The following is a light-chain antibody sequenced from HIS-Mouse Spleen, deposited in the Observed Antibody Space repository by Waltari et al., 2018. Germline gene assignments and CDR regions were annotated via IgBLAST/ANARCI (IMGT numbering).Light chain of an antibody. J-gene: IGKJ2*01. CDR1: QSLVNSDGNTY. V-gene: IGKV2-30*01. CDR2: KVS. Sequence: DVVMTQSPLSLPVTLGQPASISCRSSQSLVNSDGNTYLNWFQQRPGQSPRRLIYKVSNRDSGVPEKFSGSGSGTDFTLKISRVEAEDVGVYYCMQGTHWPPYTFGQGTKLEIK. CDR3: MQGTHWPPYT.